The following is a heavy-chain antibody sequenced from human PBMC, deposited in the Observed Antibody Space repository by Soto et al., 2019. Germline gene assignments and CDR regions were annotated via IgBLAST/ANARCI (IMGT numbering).Heavy chain of an antibody. Sequence: ASVKVSCKAAGYTFTSYYMHWVRQAPGQGLEWMGIINPSGGSTSYAQKFQGRVTMTRDTSTSTVYMELSSLRSEDTAVYYCARADYYDSSRLGYFDYWGQGTLVTVSS. J-gene: IGHJ4*02. CDR2: INPSGGST. CDR3: ARADYYDSSRLGYFDY. CDR1: GYTFTSYY. D-gene: IGHD3-22*01. V-gene: IGHV1-46*01.